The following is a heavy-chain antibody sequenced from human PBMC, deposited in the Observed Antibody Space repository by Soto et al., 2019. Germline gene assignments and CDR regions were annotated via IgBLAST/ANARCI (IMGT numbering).Heavy chain of an antibody. CDR3: AHRNIAAAGSGSNWFDP. V-gene: IGHV2-5*08. Sequence: TLSLTCSVSGGSISSYYWSWIRQPPGKGLEWLALIYWDDDKRYSPSLKSRLTITKDTSKNQVVLTMTNMDPVDTATYYCAHRNIAAAGSGSNWFDPWGQGTLVTVS. D-gene: IGHD6-13*01. CDR1: GGSISSYYW. J-gene: IGHJ5*02. CDR2: IYWDDDK.